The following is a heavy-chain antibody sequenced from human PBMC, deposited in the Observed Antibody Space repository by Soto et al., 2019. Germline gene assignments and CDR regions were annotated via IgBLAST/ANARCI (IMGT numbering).Heavy chain of an antibody. CDR1: GGTFSSYT. J-gene: IGHJ6*02. V-gene: IGHV1-69*02. CDR3: ARGQGAAAGTDYYCYGMDV. Sequence: QVQLVQSGAEVKKPGSSVKVSCKASGGTFSSYTISWVRQAPGQGLEWMGRIIPILGIANYAQKFQGRVTMTADKSTSTAYMELSSLRSEDTAVYYCARGQGAAAGTDYYCYGMDVWGQGTTVTVSS. D-gene: IGHD6-13*01. CDR2: IIPILGIA.